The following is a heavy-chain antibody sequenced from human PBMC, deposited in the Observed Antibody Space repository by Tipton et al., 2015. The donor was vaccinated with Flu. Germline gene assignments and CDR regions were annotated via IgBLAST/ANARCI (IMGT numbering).Heavy chain of an antibody. CDR1: GGSFSGYY. CDR2: INHSGST. CDR3: ARRGDVWGELSLYRHGYFDY. D-gene: IGHD3-16*02. Sequence: TLSLTCAVYGGSFSGYYWSWIRQPPGKGLEWIGEINHSGSTNYNPSLKSRVTISVDTSKNQFSLKLSSVTAADTAVYYCARRGDVWGELSLYRHGYFDYWGQGTLVTVSS. V-gene: IGHV4-34*01. J-gene: IGHJ4*02.